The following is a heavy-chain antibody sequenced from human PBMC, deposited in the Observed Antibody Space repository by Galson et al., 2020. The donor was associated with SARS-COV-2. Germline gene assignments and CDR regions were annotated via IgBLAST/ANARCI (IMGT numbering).Heavy chain of an antibody. CDR2: IYTSGST. J-gene: IGHJ5*02. Sequence: SETLSLTCTVSGGSISSGSYYWSWIRQPAGKGLEWIGRIYTSGSTNYNPSLKSRVTISVDTSKNQFSLKLSSVTAADTAVYYCARESTMIPNWFDPWGQGTLLTVSS. CDR3: ARESTMIPNWFDP. D-gene: IGHD3-22*01. CDR1: GGSISSGSYY. V-gene: IGHV4-61*02.